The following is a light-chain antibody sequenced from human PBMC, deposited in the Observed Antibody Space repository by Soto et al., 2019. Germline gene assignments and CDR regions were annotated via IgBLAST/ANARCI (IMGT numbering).Light chain of an antibody. CDR3: QQYNNWPAIT. J-gene: IGKJ5*01. V-gene: IGKV3-11*01. CDR2: DAS. CDR1: QSVKTF. Sequence: EIVLTQSPATLSLSPGERGPLSCRARQSVKTFLVWYQQRPGQAPRLLIHDASHRAAGIPARFSGSGFGTEFTLTISSLQSEDFAVYYCQQYNNWPAITFGQGTRLEIK.